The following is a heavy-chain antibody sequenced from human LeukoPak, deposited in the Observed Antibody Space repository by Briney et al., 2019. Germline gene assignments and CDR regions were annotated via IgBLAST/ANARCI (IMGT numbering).Heavy chain of an antibody. V-gene: IGHV3-48*03. CDR2: ISSSGSSI. Sequence: GGSLRLSCAASGFTFSSYEMNWVRQAPGKGLEWVSYISSSGSSIYYADSVKGRFTSSRDNAKNSLYLQMNSLRAEDTAVYYCARDLRVGAISFDYWGQGTLVTVSS. CDR1: GFTFSSYE. CDR3: ARDLRVGAISFDY. D-gene: IGHD1-26*01. J-gene: IGHJ4*02.